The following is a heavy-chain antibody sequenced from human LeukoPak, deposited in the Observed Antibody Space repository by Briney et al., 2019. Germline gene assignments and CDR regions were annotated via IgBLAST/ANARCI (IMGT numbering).Heavy chain of an antibody. CDR1: GFTVSSNY. J-gene: IGHJ4*02. V-gene: IGHV3-66*04. Sequence: GGSLRLSCAVSGFTVSSNYMSWVREAPGKGLEWVSIIYSGGSTYYADSVKGRFSLSRHNSKNTLYLQINSLGAEDTAVYYCARRGYGDYAPFDYWGQGTLVTVSS. D-gene: IGHD4-17*01. CDR3: ARRGYGDYAPFDY. CDR2: IYSGGST.